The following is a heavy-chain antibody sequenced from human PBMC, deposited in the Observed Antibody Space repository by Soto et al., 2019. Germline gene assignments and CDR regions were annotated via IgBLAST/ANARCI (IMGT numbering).Heavy chain of an antibody. Sequence: QVQLVESGGGVVQPGRSLRLLCAASVFLFRSCGMQGVPRSTRKGREGVALVWCEGGNKYYADSVKGRFTISRDNSKNTLYLQMNSLRDEDTAVYYCVRAAGYSGNDYVYYYGMDVWGQGTTVTVSS. D-gene: IGHD5-12*01. J-gene: IGHJ6*02. CDR1: VFLFRSCG. V-gene: IGHV3-33*08. CDR2: VWCEGGNK. CDR3: VRAAGYSGNDYVYYYGMDV.